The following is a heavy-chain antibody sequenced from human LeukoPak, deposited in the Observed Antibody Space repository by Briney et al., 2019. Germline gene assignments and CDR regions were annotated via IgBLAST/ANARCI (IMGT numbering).Heavy chain of an antibody. D-gene: IGHD3-10*01. J-gene: IGHJ4*02. CDR1: GFTFSGYA. CDR2: ISGSGDT. CDR3: EKPHYGSGSYYTDDY. Sequence: PGGSLRLSCAAPGFTFSGYAIIWVRQAPVKGLEWVSGISGSGDTYYAASVKGRFTISRDNSKNTLYLQMNSLRGDDTAVYYCEKPHYGSGSYYTDDYWGQGTLVTVSS. V-gene: IGHV3-23*01.